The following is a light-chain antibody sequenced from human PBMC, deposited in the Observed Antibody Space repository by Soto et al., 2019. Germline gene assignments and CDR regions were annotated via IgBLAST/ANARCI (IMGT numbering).Light chain of an antibody. CDR1: RSNIGSQA. Sequence: QYVLTQPPSASGTPGQKVTISCSGSRSNIGSQAVNWFQHVPGTAPKLLMYNNNERPSGVPARISGSKSGTSDSLAISCLQSEDEADYYCATWEDSLDGPVFGGGTTVNVL. CDR2: NNN. CDR3: ATWEDSLDGPV. J-gene: IGLJ3*02. V-gene: IGLV1-44*01.